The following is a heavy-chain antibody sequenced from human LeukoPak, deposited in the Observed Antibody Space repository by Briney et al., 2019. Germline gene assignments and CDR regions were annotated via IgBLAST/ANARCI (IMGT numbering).Heavy chain of an antibody. V-gene: IGHV3-23*01. CDR2: ISGSGDST. CDR3: AKGLVLTVFGVAWHAFDI. D-gene: IGHD3-3*01. J-gene: IGHJ3*02. Sequence: PGGSLRLSCEVSGLTFRSYAMSWVRQAPGKGLEWVSIISGSGDSTYYADSVKGRFTISRDNSKNTLFLQMNSLRPEDTAVYYCAKGLVLTVFGVAWHAFDIWGQGTMVTVSS. CDR1: GLTFRSYA.